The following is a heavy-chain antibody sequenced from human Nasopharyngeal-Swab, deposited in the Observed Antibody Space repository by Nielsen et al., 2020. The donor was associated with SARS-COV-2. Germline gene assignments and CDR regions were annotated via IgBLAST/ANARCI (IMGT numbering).Heavy chain of an antibody. CDR2: ISSKTGAP. J-gene: IGHJ4*02. D-gene: IGHD2-2*01. Sequence: ASVKVSCKASGYTFTSNVLNWVRQAPGQGPEYIGWISSKTGAPTYAQAFTGRFVISLDTSVSTTYLQISSLKADDTAVYYCARENQEYATISIDYWGQGTQVTVSS. CDR3: ARENQEYATISIDY. CDR1: GYTFTSNV. V-gene: IGHV7-4-1*02.